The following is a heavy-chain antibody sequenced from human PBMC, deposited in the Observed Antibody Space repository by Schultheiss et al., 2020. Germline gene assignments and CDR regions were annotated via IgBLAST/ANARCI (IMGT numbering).Heavy chain of an antibody. Sequence: SETLSLSCAVYGGSFSGYYWSWIRQPPGKGLEWIGEINHSGSTNYNPSLKSRVTISVDTSKNQFSLKLSSVTAADTAVYYCARGRDCSSTSCYTKIFDYWGQGTL. D-gene: IGHD2-2*02. CDR1: GGSFSGYY. V-gene: IGHV4-34*01. J-gene: IGHJ4*02. CDR2: INHSGST. CDR3: ARGRDCSSTSCYTKIFDY.